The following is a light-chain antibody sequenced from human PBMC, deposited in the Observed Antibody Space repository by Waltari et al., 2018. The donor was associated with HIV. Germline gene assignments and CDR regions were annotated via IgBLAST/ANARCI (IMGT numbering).Light chain of an antibody. V-gene: IGLV1-44*01. Sequence: QSVLTQPPSASGTPGQRVTISGSGSSSNSGSNTVNWYQQLPGTAPKLLIYINNQLPSCVPHRFSFSTSRTSASLAISGLQSEDDADYYCAAWDDSLNGAVFGGGTQLPVL. CDR3: AAWDDSLNGAV. CDR1: SSNSGSNT. J-gene: IGLJ7*01. CDR2: INN.